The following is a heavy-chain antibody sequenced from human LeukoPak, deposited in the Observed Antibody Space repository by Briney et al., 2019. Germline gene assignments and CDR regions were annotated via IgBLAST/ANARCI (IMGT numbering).Heavy chain of an antibody. CDR3: AKFGSTSGRGFDP. CDR1: GYSMSSDNY. J-gene: IGHJ5*02. Sequence: PSETLSLTCGVSGYSMSSDNYWGWIRQPPGKGLEWIGTISHGGTTYYNPPLKSRVTISIDTSKSQFSLKLTSVSAADTAVYYCAKFGSTSGRGFDPWGQGTLVTVSS. D-gene: IGHD2-2*01. V-gene: IGHV4-38-2*01. CDR2: ISHGGTT.